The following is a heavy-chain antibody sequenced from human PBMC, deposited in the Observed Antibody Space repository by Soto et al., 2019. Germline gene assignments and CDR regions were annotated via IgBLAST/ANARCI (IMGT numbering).Heavy chain of an antibody. CDR1: GGPISSSY. Sequence: SETLSLTCTVFGGPISSSYWSWIRRPPGKGLEWIGYIYHSGSTYYNPSLKSRVTISVDRSKNQFSLKLSSVTAADTAVYYCASVPDRWGQGTLDIVSS. D-gene: IGHD2-2*01. J-gene: IGHJ4*02. V-gene: IGHV4-59*12. CDR3: ASVPDR. CDR2: IYHSGST.